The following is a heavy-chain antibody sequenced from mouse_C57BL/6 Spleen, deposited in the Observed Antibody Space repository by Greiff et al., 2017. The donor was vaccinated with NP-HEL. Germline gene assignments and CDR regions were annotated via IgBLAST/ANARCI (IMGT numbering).Heavy chain of an antibody. Sequence: VQLQQSGAELVKPGASVKISCKASGYAFSSYWMNWVKQRPGKGLEWIGQIYPGDGDTNYNGKFKGKATLTADKSSSTAYMQLSSLNSEDSAVYFCARDGSSPPFAYWGQGTLVTVSA. V-gene: IGHV1-80*01. CDR2: IYPGDGDT. CDR1: GYAFSSYW. J-gene: IGHJ3*01. CDR3: ARDGSSPPFAY. D-gene: IGHD1-1*01.